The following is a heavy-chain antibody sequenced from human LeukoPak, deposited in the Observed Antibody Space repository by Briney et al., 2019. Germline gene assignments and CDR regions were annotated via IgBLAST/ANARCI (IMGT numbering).Heavy chain of an antibody. Sequence: SETLSLTCTVSGYSISSGYYWGWIRQPPGKGLEWIGTIYHSGSIYFNPSLKSRVTISVDTSKNQFSLKLSSVTAADTAVYYCARGLAYSSGWDSYYYYYYYMDVWGKGTTVTVSS. J-gene: IGHJ6*03. CDR1: GYSISSGYY. CDR2: IYHSGSI. D-gene: IGHD6-19*01. V-gene: IGHV4-38-2*02. CDR3: ARGLAYSSGWDSYYYYYYYMDV.